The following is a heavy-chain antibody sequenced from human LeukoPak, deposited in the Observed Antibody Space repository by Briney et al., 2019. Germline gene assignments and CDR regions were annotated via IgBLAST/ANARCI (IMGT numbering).Heavy chain of an antibody. V-gene: IGHV1-2*02. J-gene: IGHJ4*02. CDR1: GYTFTGYY. CDR3: ARGPNQNYGDYEYY. D-gene: IGHD4-17*01. CDR2: INPNSRGT. Sequence: ASVKVSCKASGYTFTGYYMHWVQQAPGHGLEWMGWINPNSRGTNYAQKFQGRVTMTRDTSISTAYMELSRLRSDDTAVYYCARGPNQNYGDYEYYWGQGTLVTVSS.